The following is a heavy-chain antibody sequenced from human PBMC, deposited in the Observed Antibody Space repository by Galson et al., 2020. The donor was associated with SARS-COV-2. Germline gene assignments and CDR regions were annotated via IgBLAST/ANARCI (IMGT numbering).Heavy chain of an antibody. J-gene: IGHJ4*02. Sequence: GGSLRLSCAASGFNFNNYGMHWVRQAPGKGLEWVAVMSHDGNVKVYADSVKGRFTISRDNSKNTLYLQMNSLRAEDTAVYYCAKDAGPAPPTFHFDFWGQGTLVTVSS. CDR2: MSHDGNVK. CDR3: AKDAGPAPPTFHFDF. D-gene: IGHD2-2*01. CDR1: GFNFNNYG. V-gene: IGHV3-30*18.